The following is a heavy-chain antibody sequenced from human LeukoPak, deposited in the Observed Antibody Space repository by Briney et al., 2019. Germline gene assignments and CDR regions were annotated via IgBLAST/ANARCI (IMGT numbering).Heavy chain of an antibody. J-gene: IGHJ5*02. Sequence: SETLSLTCAVYGGSFSGYYWSWIRQHPGKGLEWIGEINHSGSTNYNPSLKSRVTISVDTSKNQFSLKLSSVTAADTAVYYCARPGIGWSDPWGQGTLVTVSS. CDR3: ARPGIGWSDP. CDR2: INHSGST. CDR1: GGSFSGYY. V-gene: IGHV4-34*01. D-gene: IGHD6-13*01.